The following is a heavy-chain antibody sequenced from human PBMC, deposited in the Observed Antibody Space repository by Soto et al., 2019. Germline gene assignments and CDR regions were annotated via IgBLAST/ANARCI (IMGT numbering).Heavy chain of an antibody. D-gene: IGHD1-26*01. Sequence: ASVKVSCKASGYTFTSYGISWVRQAPGQGLEWMGWISAYNGNTNYAQKLQGRVTMTTDTSTSTAYMELRSLRSDDTAGYYCASGVGATSLSPPDIWGQGTMVTVSS. CDR1: GYTFTSYG. J-gene: IGHJ3*02. CDR3: ASGVGATSLSPPDI. CDR2: ISAYNGNT. V-gene: IGHV1-18*01.